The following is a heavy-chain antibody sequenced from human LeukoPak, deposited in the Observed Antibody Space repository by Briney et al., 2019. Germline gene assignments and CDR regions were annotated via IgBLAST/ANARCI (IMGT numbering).Heavy chain of an antibody. D-gene: IGHD1-7*01. Sequence: GASVKVSCKASGYTFTGYYMHWMRQAPGQGLEWMGWINPNSGDTNYAQKFQGRVTMTRDTSISTAYMELSRLRSDDTAVYYCARGSNWNYRVCDYWGQGTLVTVSS. CDR2: INPNSGDT. V-gene: IGHV1-2*02. CDR3: ARGSNWNYRVCDY. CDR1: GYTFTGYY. J-gene: IGHJ4*02.